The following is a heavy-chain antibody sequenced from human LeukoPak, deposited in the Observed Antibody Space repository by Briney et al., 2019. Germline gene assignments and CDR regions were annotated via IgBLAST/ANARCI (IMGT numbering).Heavy chain of an antibody. D-gene: IGHD3-22*01. V-gene: IGHV1-2*02. CDR2: INPNSGGT. CDR3: AAVGTYYYDSSGYREN. J-gene: IGHJ4*02. CDR1: GYTFTGYY. Sequence: ASVKVSCKASGYTFTGYYMHWVRQAPGQGLEWIGWINPNSGGTNYAQKFQGRVTMTRGTSISTAYMELSSLRSEDTAVYYCAAVGTYYYDSSGYRENWGQGTLVTVSS.